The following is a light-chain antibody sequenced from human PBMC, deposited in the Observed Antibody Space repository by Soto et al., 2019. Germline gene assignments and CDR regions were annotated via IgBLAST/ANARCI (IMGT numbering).Light chain of an antibody. Sequence: EIVLTQSPATLSVSPGNRATLSCRASQSVNSDLAWYQQKPGQAPRLLIYGASTRATGTPTRFSGSGSGTEFTLNISSLQSEDFAVYFCQQYNNWTPYTFGQGTKLEIK. CDR2: GAS. CDR1: QSVNSD. J-gene: IGKJ2*01. V-gene: IGKV3-15*01. CDR3: QQYNNWTPYT.